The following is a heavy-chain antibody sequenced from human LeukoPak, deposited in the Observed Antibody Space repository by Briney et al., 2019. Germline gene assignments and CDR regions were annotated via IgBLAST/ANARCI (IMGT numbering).Heavy chain of an antibody. CDR2: IYYSGST. J-gene: IGHJ5*02. Sequence: KPSETLSLTCTVSGGSISSYYWSWIRQPPGKGLEWIGHIYYSGSTNYNPSLKSRVTISVDTSKNQFSLKLSSVTAADTAVYYCARGNYYFDPWGQGTLVTVSS. CDR1: GGSISSYY. V-gene: IGHV4-59*01. CDR3: ARGNYYFDP. D-gene: IGHD3-22*01.